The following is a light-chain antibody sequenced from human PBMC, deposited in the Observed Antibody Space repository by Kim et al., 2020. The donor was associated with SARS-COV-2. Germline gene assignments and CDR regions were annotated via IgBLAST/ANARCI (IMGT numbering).Light chain of an antibody. CDR2: GAS. J-gene: IGKJ5*01. CDR1: QSVSSFY. Sequence: EIVLTQSPGTLSLSPGERATLSCRASQSVSSFYSAWYQQKPGQAPRLLIYGASSRATGIPDRFSGSGSGTDFTLTISRLEPEDFAVYYCQQYGSSRVTFGQGTRLEIK. CDR3: QQYGSSRVT. V-gene: IGKV3-20*01.